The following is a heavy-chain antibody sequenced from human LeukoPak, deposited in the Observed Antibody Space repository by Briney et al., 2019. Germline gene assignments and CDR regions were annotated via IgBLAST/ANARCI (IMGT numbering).Heavy chain of an antibody. CDR3: ARDWDIVVVPAANKPPDY. CDR1: GGSFSGYY. Sequence: SETLSLTCAVYGGSFSGYYWSWLRQPPGKGLEWIGEINHSGSTNYNPSLKSRVTISVDTSKNQFSLKLGSVTAADTAVYYCARDWDIVVVPAANKPPDYWGQGTLVTVSS. CDR2: INHSGST. D-gene: IGHD2-2*01. V-gene: IGHV4-34*01. J-gene: IGHJ4*02.